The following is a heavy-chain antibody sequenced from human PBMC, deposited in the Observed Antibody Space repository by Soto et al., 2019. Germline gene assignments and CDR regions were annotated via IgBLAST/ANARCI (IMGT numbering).Heavy chain of an antibody. CDR2: FDPEDGET. V-gene: IGHV1-24*01. CDR1: GYTLTELS. Sequence: VASVKVSCKVSGYTLTELSMHWVRQAPGKGLEWMGGFDPEDGETIYAQKFQGRVTMTEDTSTDTAYMELSSLRSEDTAVYYCATLRGYSYRAWFDPWGQRTLVTVSS. CDR3: ATLRGYSYRAWFDP. D-gene: IGHD5-18*01. J-gene: IGHJ5*02.